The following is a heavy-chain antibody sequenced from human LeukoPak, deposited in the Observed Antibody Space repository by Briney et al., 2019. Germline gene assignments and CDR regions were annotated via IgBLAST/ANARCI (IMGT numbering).Heavy chain of an antibody. CDR1: DDSIGRRSYY. CDR3: ARTYDFWSGYFLY. J-gene: IGHJ4*02. Sequence: PSETLSLTCTVSDDSIGRRSYYWSWVRQPAGRGLEWIGRIFTSDSTYYNPSLKSRVTISLDTSKNQFSLKLTSVTAADTAVYYCARTYDFWSGYFLYWGQGTLVTVSS. CDR2: IFTSDST. D-gene: IGHD3-3*01. V-gene: IGHV4-61*02.